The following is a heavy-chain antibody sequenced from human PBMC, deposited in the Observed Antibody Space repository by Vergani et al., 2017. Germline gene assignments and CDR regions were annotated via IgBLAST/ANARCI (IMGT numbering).Heavy chain of an antibody. CDR3: ATKSCGTPGCQIGYFRE. D-gene: IGHD1-1*01. V-gene: IGHV3-30*03. J-gene: IGHJ1*01. CDR1: GFTFSTYD. Sequence: QVQLVESGGGVVQPGRSLRLSCAASGFTFSTYDMHWVRQAPGKGLEWVAVISYDGSYKYYADSVKDRFTISRDNSKSTLYLQMNSLRTEDTAVYYCATKSCGTPGCQIGYFREWGQGTLVTVSS. CDR2: ISYDGSYK.